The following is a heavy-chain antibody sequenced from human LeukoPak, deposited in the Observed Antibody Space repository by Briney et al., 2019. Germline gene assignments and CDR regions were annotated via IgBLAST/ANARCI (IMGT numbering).Heavy chain of an antibody. CDR3: AKDGVYSSSWYFDY. D-gene: IGHD6-13*01. V-gene: IGHV3-30*18. J-gene: IGHJ4*02. CDR2: ISYDGSNK. Sequence: PGGSLRLSCAASGFTFSSYGMHWVRQAPGKGLEWVAVISYDGSNKYYADSVKGRFTISRDNSKNTLYLQMNSLRAEDTAVYYCAKDGVYSSSWYFDYWGQGTLVTVSS. CDR1: GFTFSSYG.